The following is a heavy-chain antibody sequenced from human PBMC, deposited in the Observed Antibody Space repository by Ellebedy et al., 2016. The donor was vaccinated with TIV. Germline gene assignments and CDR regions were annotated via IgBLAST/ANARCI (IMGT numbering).Heavy chain of an antibody. CDR1: GFTFSSYN. CDR3: VRGPYSSGHCDAFDV. Sequence: GGSLRLXXAASGFTFSSYNMNWVRQAPGKGLEWVSYISSVLTIYYADSVKGRFTISSDNAKNSLYLQLNSPRDEEAAIYYCVRGPYSSGHCDAFDVWGRGTMVTVSS. V-gene: IGHV3-48*02. CDR2: ISSVLTI. D-gene: IGHD6-19*01. J-gene: IGHJ3*01.